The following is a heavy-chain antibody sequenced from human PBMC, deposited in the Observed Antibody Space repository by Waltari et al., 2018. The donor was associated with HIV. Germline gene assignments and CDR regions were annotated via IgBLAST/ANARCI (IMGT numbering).Heavy chain of an antibody. CDR3: ALYCSGGNCFFDY. CDR1: GYTFTDYY. Sequence: QEQLVQSGAEVKKPGASVKVSCKASGYTFTDYYMHWVRQAPGQGLEWMGRINPKSGGTNYAQKFQGRVTMTRDTSISTAYMELSSLRSDDTAVYYCALYCSGGNCFFDYWGQGTLVTVSS. D-gene: IGHD2-15*01. J-gene: IGHJ4*02. V-gene: IGHV1-2*06. CDR2: INPKSGGT.